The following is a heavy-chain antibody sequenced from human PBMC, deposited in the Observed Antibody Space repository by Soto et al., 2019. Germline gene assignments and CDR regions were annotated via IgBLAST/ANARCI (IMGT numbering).Heavy chain of an antibody. V-gene: IGHV3-23*01. CDR2: ISGSGGST. CDR3: AKEGGVVVVAATPVAGGMDV. Sequence: PGGSLRLSCAASAFTFSNYAMSWVRQAPGKGLEWVSAISGSGGSTYYADTVKGRFTISRDNSKNTLYLQMNSLRAEDTAVYYCAKEGGVVVVAATPVAGGMDVWGQGTTVTVSS. D-gene: IGHD2-15*01. J-gene: IGHJ6*02. CDR1: AFTFSNYA.